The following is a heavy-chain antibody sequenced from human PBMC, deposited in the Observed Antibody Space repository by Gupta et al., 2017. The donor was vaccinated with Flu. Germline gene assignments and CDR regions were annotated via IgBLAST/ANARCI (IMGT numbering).Heavy chain of an antibody. J-gene: IGHJ5*02. V-gene: IGHV4-39*01. CDR2: FYDSGST. CDR3: ARHKNSYDSSGPPGWFDP. CDR1: GGSISSTSYS. Sequence: QLQLQESGPGLVKPSETLSLTCTVSGGSISSTSYSWGWIRQPPGQALEWIGNFYDSGSTSYNPSLKSRVTISVDTSRTQFSLKLSSVTAADTAVYYCARHKNSYDSSGPPGWFDPWGQGTLVTVSS. D-gene: IGHD3-22*01.